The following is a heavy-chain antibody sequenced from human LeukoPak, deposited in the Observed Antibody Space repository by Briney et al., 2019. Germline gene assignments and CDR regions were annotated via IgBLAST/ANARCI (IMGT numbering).Heavy chain of an antibody. V-gene: IGHV3-7*01. Sequence: GGSLRLSCAASGFTFSSYWMSWVRQAPGKGLEWVANIKEDGSEKYYVDSVKGRFTISRDNAKNSLYLQMNSLRAENTAVYYCAAGYSSGWYGLVFDYWGQGTLVTVSS. D-gene: IGHD6-19*01. CDR1: GFTFSSYW. CDR3: AAGYSSGWYGLVFDY. J-gene: IGHJ4*02. CDR2: IKEDGSEK.